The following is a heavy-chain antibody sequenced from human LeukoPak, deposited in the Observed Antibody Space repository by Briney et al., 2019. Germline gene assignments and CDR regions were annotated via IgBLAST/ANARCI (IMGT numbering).Heavy chain of an antibody. Sequence: GGSLRLSCAASGFTFSTYWMTWVRQAPGKGLEWVARINQDGSEIFYVDSVGGRFTFSRDNAKNSLYLQMNSLRVEDTAMYYCARDRLWELRAFDIWGQGTMVTVFS. CDR1: GFTFSTYW. V-gene: IGHV3-7*04. D-gene: IGHD1-26*01. CDR2: INQDGSEI. J-gene: IGHJ3*02. CDR3: ARDRLWELRAFDI.